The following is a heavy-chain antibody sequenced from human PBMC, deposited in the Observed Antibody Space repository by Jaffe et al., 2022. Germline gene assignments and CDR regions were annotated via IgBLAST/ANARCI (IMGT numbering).Heavy chain of an antibody. D-gene: IGHD2-21*02. Sequence: QVQLQESGPGLVKPSETLSLTCTVSGGSISTYYWSWIRQPPGKGLEWIGYIYYSGSTHYNPSLKSRVTISVDTSKNQFSLKLHSVTAADTAVYYCARVGGDRVSFYYFDYWGQGTLVTVSS. CDR1: GGSISTYY. CDR3: ARVGGDRVSFYYFDY. J-gene: IGHJ4*02. CDR2: IYYSGST. V-gene: IGHV4-59*01.